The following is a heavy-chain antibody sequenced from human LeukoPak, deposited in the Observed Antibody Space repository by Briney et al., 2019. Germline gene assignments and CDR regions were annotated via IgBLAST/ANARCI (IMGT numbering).Heavy chain of an antibody. D-gene: IGHD4-17*01. CDR3: ARGHYGLDY. V-gene: IGHV3-7*01. CDR1: GFTFSSYW. CDR2: INQDGSEK. Sequence: QPGGSLRLSCAASGFTFSSYWMSWVRQAPGKGLEWVASINQDGSEKYYVDSVKGRFTVSRDNAENSLYLQMNSLRAEDTAVYYCARGHYGLDYWGQGTLVIVSS. J-gene: IGHJ4*02.